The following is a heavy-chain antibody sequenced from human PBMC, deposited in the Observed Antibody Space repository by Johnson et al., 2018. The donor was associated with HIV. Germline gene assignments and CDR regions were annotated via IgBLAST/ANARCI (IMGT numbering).Heavy chain of an antibody. CDR1: GITVSSSY. V-gene: IGHV3-66*01. J-gene: IGHJ3*02. Sequence: VQLVESGGGLVQPGGSLRLSCAASGITVSSSYMSWVRQAPGKGLEWVSVIYSGGNTYYAASVGGRFTIPRDNSKNTLYLQMNSLRAEDTAVYYCARGGKRVMAAFDIWGQGTMVTVSS. CDR2: IYSGGNT. D-gene: IGHD3-16*01. CDR3: ARGGKRVMAAFDI.